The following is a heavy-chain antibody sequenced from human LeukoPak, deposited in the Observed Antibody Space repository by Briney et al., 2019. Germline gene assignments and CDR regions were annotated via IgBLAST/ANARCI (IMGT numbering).Heavy chain of an antibody. CDR2: INSDGGTT. J-gene: IGHJ4*02. Sequence: GGSLRLSCAASGFTFSNYWMYWVRQAPGEGLVWVSRINSDGGTTTYADSVKGQFTISRDNAKNTLYLQINSLRSEDTAVYYCARAFYYDSSGYSYYFDYWGQGTLVTVSS. D-gene: IGHD3-22*01. CDR1: GFTFSNYW. CDR3: ARAFYYDSSGYSYYFDY. V-gene: IGHV3-74*01.